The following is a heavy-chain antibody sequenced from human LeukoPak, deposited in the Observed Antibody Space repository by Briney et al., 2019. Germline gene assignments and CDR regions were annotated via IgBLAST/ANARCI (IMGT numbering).Heavy chain of an antibody. CDR2: IWYDGSNK. CDR3: AKERAAAIEGYFDY. Sequence: PGGSLRLSCAASGFTFSSYGMHGVPQAPGKGLEWVAVIWYDGSNKIYADSVKGRFTISRDNSKNTLYLQMNSLRAEDTAVYYCAKERAAAIEGYFDYWGQGTLVTVSS. D-gene: IGHD6-13*01. CDR1: GFTFSSYG. V-gene: IGHV3-33*06. J-gene: IGHJ4*02.